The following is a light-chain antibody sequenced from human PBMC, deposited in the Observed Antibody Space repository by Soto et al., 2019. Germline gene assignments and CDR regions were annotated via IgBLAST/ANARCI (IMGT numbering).Light chain of an antibody. Sequence: VLTQSPGTVSLSPGERATLSCRASQSVRSNYLAWYRQTPGQAPRLLIYGASTRASGVPDRFSGSGSGTDFTLTISRLEPEDFAVYFCQQYGDFIGTFGQGTKVEIK. V-gene: IGKV3-20*01. CDR3: QQYGDFIGT. CDR1: QSVRSNY. CDR2: GAS. J-gene: IGKJ2*01.